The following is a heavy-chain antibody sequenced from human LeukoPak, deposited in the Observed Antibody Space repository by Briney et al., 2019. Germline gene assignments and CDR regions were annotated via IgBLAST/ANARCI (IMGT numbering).Heavy chain of an antibody. J-gene: IGHJ6*02. CDR1: GFTFSSYA. Sequence: PGGSLRLSCAASGFTFSSYAMHWVRQAPGKGLEWVAVISYDGSNKYYADSVKGRFTISRGSSKNTLYLQMNSLRAEDTAVYYCASPQVGSIYYGMDVWGQGTTVTVSS. CDR3: ASPQVGSIYYGMDV. CDR2: ISYDGSNK. D-gene: IGHD3-10*01. V-gene: IGHV3-30*14.